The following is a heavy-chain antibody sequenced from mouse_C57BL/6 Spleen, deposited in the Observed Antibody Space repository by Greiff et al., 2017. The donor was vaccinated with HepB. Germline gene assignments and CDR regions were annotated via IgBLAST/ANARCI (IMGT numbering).Heavy chain of an antibody. CDR2: INPSTGGT. V-gene: IGHV1-42*01. D-gene: IGHD2-5*01. Sequence: VQLQQSGPELVKPGASVKISCKASGYSFTGYYMNWVKQSPEKSLEWIGEINPSTGGTTYNQKFKAKATLTVDKSSSTAYMQLKSLTSEDSAVYYCASEAYYSNVTRFAYWGQGTLVTVSA. CDR3: ASEAYYSNVTRFAY. CDR1: GYSFTGYY. J-gene: IGHJ3*01.